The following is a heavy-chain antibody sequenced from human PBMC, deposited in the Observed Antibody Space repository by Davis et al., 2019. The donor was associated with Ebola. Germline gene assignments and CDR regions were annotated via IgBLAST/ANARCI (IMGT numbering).Heavy chain of an antibody. CDR3: ARDKYCSEGNCYSGSRFDY. V-gene: IGHV3-30*03. CDR1: GFTFSSYG. Sequence: PGGSLRLSCAASGFTFSSYGMHWVRQAPGKGLEWVAVISYDGSNKYYADSVKGRFTISRDNSKNTLYLQMNSLRVEDTAVYYCARDKYCSEGNCYSGSRFDYWGQGTLVTVSS. D-gene: IGHD2-15*01. CDR2: ISYDGSNK. J-gene: IGHJ4*02.